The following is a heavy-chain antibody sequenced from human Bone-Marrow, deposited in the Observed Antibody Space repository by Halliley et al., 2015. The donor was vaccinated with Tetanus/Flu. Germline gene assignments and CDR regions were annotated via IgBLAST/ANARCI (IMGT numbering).Heavy chain of an antibody. Sequence: SLRLSCAASGFTFSSYEINWVRQAPGKGLEWVSYISRSGSDTFYADSVEGRFTLSRDNAKTSLYLQMNSLRAEDTAIYYCVRELAGTHYHYQGMDVWGQGTTVPVS. CDR2: ISRSGSDT. D-gene: IGHD6-19*01. CDR1: GFTFSSYE. J-gene: IGHJ6*02. V-gene: IGHV3-48*03. CDR3: VRELAGTHYHYQGMDV.